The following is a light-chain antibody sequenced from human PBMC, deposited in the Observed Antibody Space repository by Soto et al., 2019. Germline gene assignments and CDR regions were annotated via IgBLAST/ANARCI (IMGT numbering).Light chain of an antibody. V-gene: IGKV3-20*01. Sequence: EIVLTQSPGTLSLSPGERATLSCRASQSGFSFYLAWFQQKPGQAPRLLIYGASTRATGIPDRFSGSGSGTDFTLTISRLEPEDFAGYYCHQYVSAPWTLGQGTKVEIK. CDR2: GAS. CDR3: HQYVSAPWT. CDR1: QSGFSFY. J-gene: IGKJ1*01.